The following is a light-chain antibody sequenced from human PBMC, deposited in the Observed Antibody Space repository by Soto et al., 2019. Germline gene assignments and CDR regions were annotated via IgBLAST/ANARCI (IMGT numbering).Light chain of an antibody. CDR3: QQYGVSPLT. CDR1: ESFITKA. Sequence: EIVLTQSPGTLSLSPGETATVSCRATESFITKALAWYQQKPGHAPRLLIYGAFTRDAAIPDRFNGSGSGTDFALTISRLELEDSAVYYGQQYGVSPLTFGPGTKVEIK. J-gene: IGKJ3*01. CDR2: GAF. V-gene: IGKV3-20*01.